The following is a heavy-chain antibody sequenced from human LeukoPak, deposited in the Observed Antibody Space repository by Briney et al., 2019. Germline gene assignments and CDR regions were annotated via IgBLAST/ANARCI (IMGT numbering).Heavy chain of an antibody. CDR2: ISSSSSHI. D-gene: IGHD2-2*02. CDR1: GFTFSSYS. V-gene: IGHV3-21*01. J-gene: IGHJ5*02. CDR3: ARGPYCSSTSCYRKIFDWFDP. Sequence: PGGSLRLSCAASGFTFSSYSMNWVRQAPGKGLEWVSSISSSSSHIYYADSVKGRFTISRDNAKNSLYLQMNSLRAEDTAVYYCARGPYCSSTSCYRKIFDWFDPWGQGTLVTVSS.